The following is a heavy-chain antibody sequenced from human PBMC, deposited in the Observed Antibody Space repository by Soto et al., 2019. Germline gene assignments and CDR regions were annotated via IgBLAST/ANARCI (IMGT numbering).Heavy chain of an antibody. V-gene: IGHV3-33*01. CDR3: ARTAGYSSSSSNYYYGMDV. D-gene: IGHD6-13*01. CDR1: GISFSSNG. CDR2: IWYDGSNK. Sequence: RLSCAACGISFSSNGMHWVRQAPGKGLEWVGVIWYDGSNKYYADSVKGRFTISRDNSKNTLYLQMNSLRAEDTAVYYCARTAGYSSSSSNYYYGMDVWGQG. J-gene: IGHJ6*02.